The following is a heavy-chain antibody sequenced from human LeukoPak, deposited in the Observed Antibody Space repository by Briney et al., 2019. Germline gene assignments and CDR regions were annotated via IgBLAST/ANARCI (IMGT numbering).Heavy chain of an antibody. Sequence: SETLSLTCAVSGGSISSSNWWSWVRQPPGKGLEWIGEIYHSGSTTYEPSLKSRVTISVDKSKNQFSLKLSSLTAADTAVYYCARDSSGWYLVLDYWGQGTLVTVSS. D-gene: IGHD6-19*01. V-gene: IGHV4-4*02. J-gene: IGHJ4*02. CDR2: IYHSGST. CDR3: ARDSSGWYLVLDY. CDR1: GGSISSSNW.